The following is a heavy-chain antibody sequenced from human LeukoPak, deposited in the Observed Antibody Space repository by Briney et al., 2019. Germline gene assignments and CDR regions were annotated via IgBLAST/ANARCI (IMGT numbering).Heavy chain of an antibody. Sequence: SETLSLTCTVSGGSISSSSYYWSWIRQPPGKGLEWIGEINHSGSTNYNPSLKSRVTISVDTSKNQFSLKLSSVTAADTAVYYCARSYDYVWGSYRPDYWGQGTLVTVSS. CDR2: INHSGST. D-gene: IGHD3-16*02. CDR3: ARSYDYVWGSYRPDY. J-gene: IGHJ4*02. V-gene: IGHV4-39*07. CDR1: GGSISSSSYY.